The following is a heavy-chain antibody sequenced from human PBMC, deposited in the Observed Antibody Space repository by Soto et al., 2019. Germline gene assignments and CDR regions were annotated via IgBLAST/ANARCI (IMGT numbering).Heavy chain of an antibody. J-gene: IGHJ6*02. Sequence: QVQLQESGPGLVKPSQTLSLTCTVSGGSISSGGYYWSWIRQHPGKGLEWIGYIYYSGSTYYNPSLQSRVTLSVDTSKNQFSLKLSAVTAADTAVYYCARDLVYTMVRGGGYYYGMDVWGQGTTVTVSS. CDR2: IYYSGST. D-gene: IGHD3-10*01. CDR1: GGSISSGGYY. CDR3: ARDLVYTMVRGGGYYYGMDV. V-gene: IGHV4-31*03.